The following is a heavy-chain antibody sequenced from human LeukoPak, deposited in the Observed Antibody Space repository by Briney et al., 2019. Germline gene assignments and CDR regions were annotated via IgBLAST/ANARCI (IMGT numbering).Heavy chain of an antibody. CDR2: IYSGGST. CDR3: ARDHMDPSYCGGDCYTDY. Sequence: GGSLRLSCAASGSTVSSNYMSWVRQAPGKGLEWVSVIYSGGSTYYADSVKGRFTISRDNSKSTLYLQMNSLRAEDTAVYYCARDHMDPSYCGGDCYTDYWGQGTLVTVSS. V-gene: IGHV3-53*01. CDR1: GSTVSSNY. J-gene: IGHJ4*02. D-gene: IGHD2-21*02.